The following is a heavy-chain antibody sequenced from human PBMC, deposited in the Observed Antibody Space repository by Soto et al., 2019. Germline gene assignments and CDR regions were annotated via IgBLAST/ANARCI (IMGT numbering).Heavy chain of an antibody. D-gene: IGHD1-26*01. V-gene: IGHV3-30*18. CDR3: AKDRYSGTYPTDFDY. J-gene: IGHJ4*02. CDR1: GFTFSSYG. Sequence: QVQLVQSGGGVVQPGRSLRLSCAASGFTFSSYGIHWVRQAPGKGLEWVALISYDGGNEKYTESVKDRFTISRDDSNNVAYLQMSSLRTEDTAMYYCAKDRYSGTYPTDFDYWGQGSLVTVSS. CDR2: ISYDGGNE.